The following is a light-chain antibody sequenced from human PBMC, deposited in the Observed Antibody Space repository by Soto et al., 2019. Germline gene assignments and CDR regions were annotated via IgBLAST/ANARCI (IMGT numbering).Light chain of an antibody. V-gene: IGKV3D-20*02. CDR1: QSVTNNQ. Sequence: EIVLTQSPGTLSLSPGERATLSCRASQSVTNNQFAWFRQKPGQAPRLLIWGVSNRATGVPVRFSGSGSGTVFTLTIGSLEPEDSAVYYCQQRKNWPPITFGQGTRLEIK. J-gene: IGKJ5*01. CDR3: QQRKNWPPIT. CDR2: GVS.